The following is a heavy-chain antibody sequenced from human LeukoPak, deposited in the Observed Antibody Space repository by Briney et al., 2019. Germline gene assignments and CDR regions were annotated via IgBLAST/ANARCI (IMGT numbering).Heavy chain of an antibody. CDR2: ISIGSSVR. Sequence: GGSLRLSRAASGFTFSSYSMNWVRQAPGRGLEWVSYISIGSSVRLYADSVKGRFAISRDDAKNSVQLQMDNLRAEDTAVYYCARDHDWSFDYWGQGSPVIVSS. V-gene: IGHV3-48*01. CDR3: ARDHDWSFDY. J-gene: IGHJ4*02. D-gene: IGHD3-3*01. CDR1: GFTFSSYS.